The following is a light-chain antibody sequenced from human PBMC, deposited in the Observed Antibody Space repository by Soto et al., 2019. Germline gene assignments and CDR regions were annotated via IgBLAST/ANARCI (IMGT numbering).Light chain of an antibody. CDR3: QQYHNWPPIT. Sequence: EILMTPSPATLSVSPGELATLSCRASQSVSTKLAWYQQKPGQAPRLLINDASTRATGVPARFSGWGSGTEFTLTISSLQSEDFAVYYCQQYHNWPPITFGQGTRLQIK. V-gene: IGKV3-15*01. CDR2: DAS. J-gene: IGKJ5*01. CDR1: QSVSTK.